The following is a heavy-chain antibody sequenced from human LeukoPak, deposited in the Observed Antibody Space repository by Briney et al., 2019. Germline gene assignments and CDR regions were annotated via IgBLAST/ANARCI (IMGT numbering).Heavy chain of an antibody. CDR3: ARGNDPSYYFDY. V-gene: IGHV3-43D*03. D-gene: IGHD1-1*01. Sequence: PGGSLRLSCSASGFTFDDYGMHWVRQPPEKGLEWVSLISWDDGTTYYADSVKGRFTISRDNSKNSLYLQMNSLRPEDTALYYCARGNDPSYYFDYWGQGTLVTVSS. J-gene: IGHJ4*02. CDR1: GFTFDDYG. CDR2: ISWDDGTT.